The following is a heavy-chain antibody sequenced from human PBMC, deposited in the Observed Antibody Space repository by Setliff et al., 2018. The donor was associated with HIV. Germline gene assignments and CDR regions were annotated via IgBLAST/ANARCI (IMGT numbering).Heavy chain of an antibody. CDR3: ARGWEYSGAFDI. J-gene: IGHJ3*02. V-gene: IGHV1-69*10. CDR2: VIPILGIA. D-gene: IGHD1-26*01. CDR1: GGTFSSYA. Sequence: SVKVSCKASGGTFSSYAISWVRQAPGQGLEWMGGVIPILGIANYAQKFQGRVTITADKSTSTAYMELSSLRSEDTAVYYCARGWEYSGAFDIWGQGTMVTVSS.